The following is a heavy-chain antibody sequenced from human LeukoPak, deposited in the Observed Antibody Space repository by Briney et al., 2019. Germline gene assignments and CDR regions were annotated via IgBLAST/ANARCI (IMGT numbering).Heavy chain of an antibody. V-gene: IGHV4-61*05. D-gene: IGHD6-6*01. CDR1: GGSISSSSYY. CDR2: IDYSGWT. CDR3: ARDFSSSSTVYYYYYMDV. J-gene: IGHJ6*03. Sequence: SETLSLTCTVSGGSISSSSYYWGWIRQPPGKGLEWIGYIDYSGWTNYNPSLKSRVTISVDTSKNQFSLKLSSVTAADTAIYYCARDFSSSSTVYYYYYMDVWGKGTTVTVSS.